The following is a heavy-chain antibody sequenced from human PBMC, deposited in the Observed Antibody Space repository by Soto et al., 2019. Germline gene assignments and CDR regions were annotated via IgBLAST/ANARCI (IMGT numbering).Heavy chain of an antibody. D-gene: IGHD3-22*01. Sequence: QVQLVQSGAEVKKPGSSVKVSCKASGGTFSSYAISWLRQAPGQGLEWMGGIIPIFGTANYAQKFQGRVTITADESTSTAYMELSSLRSEDTAVYYCARDRHSSSGYYYYGMDVWGQGTTVTVSS. CDR1: GGTFSSYA. CDR3: ARDRHSSSGYYYYGMDV. V-gene: IGHV1-69*01. CDR2: IIPIFGTA. J-gene: IGHJ6*02.